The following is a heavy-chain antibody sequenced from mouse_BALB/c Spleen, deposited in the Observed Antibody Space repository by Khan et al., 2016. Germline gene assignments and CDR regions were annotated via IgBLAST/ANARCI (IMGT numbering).Heavy chain of an antibody. CDR2: IDPANGNT. Sequence: VQLQQPGAESVKPGASVKLSCTATGFNIKDTYMYWVKQRPEQGLEWIGRIDPANGNTKYVPKFQGKATITADTSSNTAYLQLSSLTSDDTAVYYCARGLDYYGSSYYAMDYWGQGTSVTVSS. J-gene: IGHJ4*01. D-gene: IGHD1-1*01. CDR3: ARGLDYYGSSYYAMDY. CDR1: GFNIKDTY. V-gene: IGHV14-3*02.